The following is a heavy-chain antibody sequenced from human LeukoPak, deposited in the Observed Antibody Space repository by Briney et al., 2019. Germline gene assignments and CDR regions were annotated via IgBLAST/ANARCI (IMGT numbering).Heavy chain of an antibody. J-gene: IGHJ4*02. CDR1: GGTFGSYA. V-gene: IGHV1-18*01. CDR3: ARRVGDYFDC. Sequence: ASVKVSCKASGGTFGSYAINWVRQAPGQGLEWMGWISAYNGNTNYAQKLQGRVTMTTDTFTSTAYMELRSLRSDDTAVYYCARRVGDYFDCWGQGTLVTVSS. CDR2: ISAYNGNT. D-gene: IGHD4-17*01.